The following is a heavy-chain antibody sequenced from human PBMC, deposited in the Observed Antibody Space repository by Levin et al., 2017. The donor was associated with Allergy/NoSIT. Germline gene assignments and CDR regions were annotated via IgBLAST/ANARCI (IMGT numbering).Heavy chain of an antibody. CDR3: AKDGACDSGWYGN. CDR2: IKQDGSEK. CDR1: GFTLGSYW. J-gene: IGHJ1*01. D-gene: IGHD6-19*01. Sequence: GGSLRLSCAASGFTLGSYWMSWVRQTPGKGLEWVANIKQDGSEKYYADSARGRFTISRDNAKNSLYLQMNSLRAEDTAVYYCAKDGACDSGWYGNWGQGTLVTVSS. V-gene: IGHV3-7*01.